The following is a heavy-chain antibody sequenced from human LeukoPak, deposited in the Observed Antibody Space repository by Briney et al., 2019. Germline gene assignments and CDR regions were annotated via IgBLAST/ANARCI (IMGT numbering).Heavy chain of an antibody. J-gene: IGHJ4*02. V-gene: IGHV4-59*08. Sequence: SETLSLTCTGSGGSIINYYWSWIRQPPGKGLEWMGYIYYSGITSYNHFNSSLKSRVTISIDTSKNQFSLRLTSVTAADTAVYFCATLVSTRYYFDYWGQGTLVTVSS. D-gene: IGHD5/OR15-5a*01. CDR3: ATLVSTRYYFDY. CDR1: GGSIINYY. CDR2: IYYSGIT.